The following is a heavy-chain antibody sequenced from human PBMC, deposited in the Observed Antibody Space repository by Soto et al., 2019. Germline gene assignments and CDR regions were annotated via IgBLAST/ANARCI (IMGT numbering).Heavy chain of an antibody. CDR1: GGTFSSYA. Sequence: QVQLVQSGAEVKKPGSSVKVSCKASGGTFSSYAISWVRQAPGQGLEWMGGILPIFGTANYAQKFQGRVTITADESTSTADMELSSLISEDTAVYYCARWFWSPTIRPNWFDPWGQGTLVTVSS. D-gene: IGHD3-3*01. V-gene: IGHV1-69*01. CDR2: ILPIFGTA. J-gene: IGHJ5*02. CDR3: ARWFWSPTIRPNWFDP.